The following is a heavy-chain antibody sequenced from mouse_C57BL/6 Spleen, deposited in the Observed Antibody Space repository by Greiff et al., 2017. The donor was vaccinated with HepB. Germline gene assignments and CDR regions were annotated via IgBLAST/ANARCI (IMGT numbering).Heavy chain of an antibody. D-gene: IGHD2-3*01. J-gene: IGHJ3*01. V-gene: IGHV5-4*01. CDR2: ISDGGSYT. CDR3: AREVDGYSAY. Sequence: EVTVEESGGGLVKPGGSLKLSCAASGFTFSSYALSWVRQTPEKRLEWVATISDGGSYTYYPDNVKGRFTISRDNAKNNLYLQMSHLKSEDTAMYYCAREVDGYSAYWGQGTLVTVSA. CDR1: GFTFSSYA.